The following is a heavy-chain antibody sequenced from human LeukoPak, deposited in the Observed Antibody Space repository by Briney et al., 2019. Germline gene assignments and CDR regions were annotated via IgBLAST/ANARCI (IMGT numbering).Heavy chain of an antibody. CDR1: GGSFSGYY. CDR2: INHSGST. V-gene: IGHV4-34*01. J-gene: IGHJ5*02. Sequence: SETLSLTCAVYGGSFSGYYWSWIRQPPGKGLEWIGEINHSGSTNYNPSLKSRATISVDTSKNQFSLKLSSVTAADTAVYYCARGRFMITFGGVIVTGWFDPWGQGTLVTVSS. CDR3: ARGRFMITFGGVIVTGWFDP. D-gene: IGHD3-16*02.